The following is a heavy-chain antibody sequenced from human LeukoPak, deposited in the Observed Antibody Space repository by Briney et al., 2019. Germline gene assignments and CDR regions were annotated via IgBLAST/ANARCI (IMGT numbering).Heavy chain of an antibody. D-gene: IGHD4-17*01. Sequence: GGSLRLSRAASGFIFSSSWMSWVRQAPGKGLEWVANIKQDGSEKYYVDSVKGRFTVSRDNAKNSLYLQMNSLRAEDTAVYYCGALYGGFDPWGQGTLVTVSS. V-gene: IGHV3-7*01. CDR1: GFIFSSSW. J-gene: IGHJ5*02. CDR2: IKQDGSEK. CDR3: GALYGGFDP.